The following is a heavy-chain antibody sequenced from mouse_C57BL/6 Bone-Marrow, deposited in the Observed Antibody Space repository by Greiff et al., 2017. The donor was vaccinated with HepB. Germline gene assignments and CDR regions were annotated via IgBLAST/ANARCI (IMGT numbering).Heavy chain of an antibody. D-gene: IGHD2-4*01. J-gene: IGHJ4*01. CDR1: GYTFTSYG. V-gene: IGHV1-81*01. Sequence: QVHVKQSGAELARPGASVKLSCKASGYTFTSYGISWVKQRTGQGLEWIGEIYPRSGNTYYNEKFKGKATLTADKSSSTAYMELRSLTSEDSAVYFCATMITTPYYYAMDYWGQGTSVTVSS. CDR3: ATMITTPYYYAMDY. CDR2: IYPRSGNT.